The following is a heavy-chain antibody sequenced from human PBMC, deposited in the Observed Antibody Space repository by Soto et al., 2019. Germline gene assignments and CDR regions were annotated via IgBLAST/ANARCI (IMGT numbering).Heavy chain of an antibody. CDR2: IYYLGST. CDR1: GGSLSEYF. V-gene: IGHV4-59*01. Sequence: PSETLSLTCSVSGGSLSEYFWSCIRQSPGKGLEWIGYIYYLGSTDYNPSLKSRVTISVDTSKRQFSLRLTSVTAADTAVYYCARDGYDVSGSRYPGYWGPGTQVTVSS. J-gene: IGHJ4*02. CDR3: ARDGYDVSGSRYPGY. D-gene: IGHD3-10*01.